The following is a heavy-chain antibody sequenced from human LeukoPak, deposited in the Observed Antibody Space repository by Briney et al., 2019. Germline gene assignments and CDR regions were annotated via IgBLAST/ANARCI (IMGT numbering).Heavy chain of an antibody. CDR1: GYTFTSYG. CDR2: ISAYNGNT. D-gene: IGHD3-3*01. J-gene: IGHJ4*02. CDR3: AGVYDENAYFDY. Sequence: GASGKVSCKGSGYTFTSYGISWVRQAPGQGLEWMGWISAYNGNTNYAQKLQGRVTMTTDTSTSTAYMELRSLRSDDTAVYYCAGVYDENAYFDYWGQGTLVTVSS. V-gene: IGHV1-18*01.